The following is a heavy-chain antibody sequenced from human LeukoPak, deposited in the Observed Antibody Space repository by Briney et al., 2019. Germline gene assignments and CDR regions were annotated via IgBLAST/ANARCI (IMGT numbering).Heavy chain of an antibody. CDR3: ARLRYYDFWSGYDYYYGMNV. D-gene: IGHD3-3*01. CDR1: GGSISSYY. J-gene: IGHJ6*02. CDR2: IYYSGST. V-gene: IGHV4-59*08. Sequence: SETLSLTCTVSGGSISSYYWSWTRQPPGKGLEWIGYIYYSGSTNYNPSLKSRVTISVDTSKNQFSLKLSSVTAADTAVYYCARLRYYDFWSGYDYYYGMNVWGQGTTVTVSS.